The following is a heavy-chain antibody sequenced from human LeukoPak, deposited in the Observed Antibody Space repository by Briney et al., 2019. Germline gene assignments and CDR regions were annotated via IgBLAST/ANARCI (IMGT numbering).Heavy chain of an antibody. D-gene: IGHD2-2*01. V-gene: IGHV1-2*02. J-gene: IGHJ4*02. CDR3: ARDRAGIVVVPAAPGY. CDR1: GYTFTSYA. Sequence: ASVKVSCKASGYTFTSYAMNWVRQAPGQGLEWMGWINPNSGGTNYAQKFQGRVTMTRDTSISTAYMELSRLRSDDTAVYYCARDRAGIVVVPAAPGYWGQGTLVTVSS. CDR2: INPNSGGT.